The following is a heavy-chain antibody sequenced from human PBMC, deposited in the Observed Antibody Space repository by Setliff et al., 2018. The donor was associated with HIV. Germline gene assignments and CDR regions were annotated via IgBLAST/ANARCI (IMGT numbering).Heavy chain of an antibody. D-gene: IGHD3-9*01. CDR2: INPNSGDT. V-gene: IGHV1-2*02. J-gene: IGHJ6*02. Sequence: ASVKVSCKASGYGSTGYFIHWVRQAPGQGLEWMGWINPNSGDTNYAQKSQGRVTMTRDTSISTAYMELGRLRSDDTAVYFCAREGITIFYFYYFAVDVWGQGTTVTVSS. CDR3: AREGITIFYFYYFAVDV. CDR1: GYGSTGYF.